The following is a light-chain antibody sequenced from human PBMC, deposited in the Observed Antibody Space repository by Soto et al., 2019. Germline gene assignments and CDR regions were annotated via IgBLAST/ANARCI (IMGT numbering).Light chain of an antibody. CDR3: QQYNNWPWT. CDR2: GAS. J-gene: IGKJ1*01. V-gene: IGKV3D-15*01. Sequence: EIVMTQSPATLFVSPGERATLSCRASQSVSSSYLAWYQQKPGQAPRLLIYGASSRATGIPDRFSGSGSGTDFTLTISSLQSEDFAVYYCQQYNNWPWTFGQGTKVDIK. CDR1: QSVSSSY.